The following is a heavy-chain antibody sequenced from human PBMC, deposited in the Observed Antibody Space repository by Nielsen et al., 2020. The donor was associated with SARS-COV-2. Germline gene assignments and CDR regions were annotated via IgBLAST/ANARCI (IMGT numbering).Heavy chain of an antibody. CDR2: ISAYNGNT. Sequence: ASVKVPCKASGYTFTSYGISWVRQAPGQGLEWMGWISAYNGNTNYAQKLQGRVTMTTDTSTSTAYMELRSLRSDDTAVYYCARDSPWDIVVVVAAYYFDYWGQGTLVTVSS. J-gene: IGHJ4*02. CDR3: ARDSPWDIVVVVAAYYFDY. CDR1: GYTFTSYG. D-gene: IGHD2-15*01. V-gene: IGHV1-18*01.